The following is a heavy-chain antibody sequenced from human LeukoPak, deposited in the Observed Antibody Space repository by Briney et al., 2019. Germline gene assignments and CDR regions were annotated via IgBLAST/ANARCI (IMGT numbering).Heavy chain of an antibody. V-gene: IGHV4-38-2*02. D-gene: IGHD3-22*01. CDR2: IYHSGST. Sequence: ASETLSLTCTVSGYSISSGYYWGWIRQPPGKGLEWIGSIYHSGSTYYNPSLKSRVTISVDTSKNQFSLKLSSVTAADTAVYYCARGDTYYYDSSGYSFDYWGQGTLVTVSS. J-gene: IGHJ4*02. CDR1: GYSISSGYY. CDR3: ARGDTYYYDSSGYSFDY.